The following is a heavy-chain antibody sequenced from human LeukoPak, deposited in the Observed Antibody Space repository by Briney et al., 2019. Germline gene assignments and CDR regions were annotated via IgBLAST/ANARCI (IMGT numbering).Heavy chain of an antibody. Sequence: SVKVSCKASGGTFSSYAISWVRQAPGPGLEWMGRIIPIFGIANYAQKFQGRVTITADKSTSTAYMELSSLRSEDTAVYYCAASITMVRGVITPPPDYWGQGTLVTVSS. J-gene: IGHJ4*02. D-gene: IGHD3-10*01. CDR2: IIPIFGIA. V-gene: IGHV1-69*04. CDR3: AASITMVRGVITPPPDY. CDR1: GGTFSSYA.